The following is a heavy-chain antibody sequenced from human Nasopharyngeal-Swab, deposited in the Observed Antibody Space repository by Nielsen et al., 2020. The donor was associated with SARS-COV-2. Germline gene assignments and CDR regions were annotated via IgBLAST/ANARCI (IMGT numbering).Heavy chain of an antibody. Sequence: WIRQPPGKGLEWVSSISSSSTYIYYADSVKGRFTVSRGNAKNSLYLQMSSLRTEDAAVYYCARSPYYDFWSGYYTRFDYWGRGTLVTVSS. CDR3: ARSPYYDFWSGYYTRFDY. D-gene: IGHD3-3*01. CDR2: ISSSSTYI. V-gene: IGHV3-21*01. J-gene: IGHJ4*02.